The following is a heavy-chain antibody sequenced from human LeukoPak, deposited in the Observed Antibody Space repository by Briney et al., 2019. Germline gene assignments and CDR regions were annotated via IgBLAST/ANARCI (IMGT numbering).Heavy chain of an antibody. V-gene: IGHV3-33*01. J-gene: IGHJ4*02. D-gene: IGHD6-19*01. Sequence: GRSLRLSCAASGFTFSSYGMHWVRQAPGKGLEWVAVIWYDGSSKYYADPVKGRFTISRDNSKNTLYLQMNSLRAEDTAVYYCGIEISGFPDYWGQGTLVTVSS. CDR1: GFTFSSYG. CDR3: GIEISGFPDY. CDR2: IWYDGSSK.